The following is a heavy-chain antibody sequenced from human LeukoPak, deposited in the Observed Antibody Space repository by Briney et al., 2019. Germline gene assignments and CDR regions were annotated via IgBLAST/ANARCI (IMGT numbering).Heavy chain of an antibody. CDR1: GFTVSNDY. V-gene: IGHV3-23*01. CDR2: IGPGPSRT. D-gene: IGHD3-3*01. J-gene: IGHJ5*02. CDR3: AKAPSTIFGLVIPAWFDP. Sequence: GGSLRLSCAASGFTVSNDYTAWVRQDPGKGLEWVSYIGPGPSRTYYADSVRGRFVISRDNSKNTLYLQMNSLRAEDTAVYYCAKAPSTIFGLVIPAWFDPWGQGTLVTVSS.